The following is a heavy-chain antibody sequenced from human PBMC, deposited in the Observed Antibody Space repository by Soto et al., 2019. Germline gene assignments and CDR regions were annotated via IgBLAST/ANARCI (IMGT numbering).Heavy chain of an antibody. CDR2: ISPFGGAT. J-gene: IGHJ6*02. CDR3: AKGRGGKTVANFGMDV. D-gene: IGHD3-16*01. CDR1: GASLSNDY. V-gene: IGHV1-46*01. Sequence: ASVKVSFTASGASLSNDYLHWVRQAPGQGFEWLGVISPFGGATAYAQRFKGRVTVTMDKSSTTFYLELSSLRSDDTAVYYCAKGRGGKTVANFGMDVWGQGVTVTVS.